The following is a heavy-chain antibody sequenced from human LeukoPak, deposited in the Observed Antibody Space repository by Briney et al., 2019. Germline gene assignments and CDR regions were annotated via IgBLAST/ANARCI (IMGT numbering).Heavy chain of an antibody. Sequence: GASVKVSCKASGYTFTSYGISWVRQAPGQGLEWMGWISAYNGNTNYAQKFQGRVTITADESTSTAYMELSSLRSEDTAVYYCARERGSSIAARMLFDYWGQGTLVTVSS. V-gene: IGHV1-18*01. CDR3: ARERGSSIAARMLFDY. J-gene: IGHJ4*02. CDR1: GYTFTSYG. CDR2: ISAYNGNT. D-gene: IGHD6-6*01.